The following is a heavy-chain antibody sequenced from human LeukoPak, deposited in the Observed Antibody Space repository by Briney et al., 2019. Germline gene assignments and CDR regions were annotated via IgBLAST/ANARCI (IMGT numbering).Heavy chain of an antibody. Sequence: GGSLRLSCAASGLTLSNYWMTWVRQAPGKGPEWVAHIKQDGIEKNYKDSVKGRFTISRDNAKNSLYLQMNNLRAEDTAVYYCARERSGWYERWLDYWGQGTLSPSPQ. CDR2: IKQDGIEK. J-gene: IGHJ4*02. V-gene: IGHV3-7*01. CDR1: GLTLSNYW. D-gene: IGHD6-19*01. CDR3: ARERSGWYERWLDY.